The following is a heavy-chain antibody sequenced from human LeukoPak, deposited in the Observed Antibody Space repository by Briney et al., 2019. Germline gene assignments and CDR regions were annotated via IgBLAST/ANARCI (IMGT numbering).Heavy chain of an antibody. CDR3: ARDHGYGDYGMDV. J-gene: IGHJ6*02. D-gene: IGHD4-17*01. V-gene: IGHV3-30-3*01. CDR1: GFTFSRYA. Sequence: GGSLRLSCADSGFTFSRYAMPWVRQAPGKGLEWVAVISYDGSNKYYADSVKGRFSISRDNSKNTLYLQMNSLRAEDTAMYYCARDHGYGDYGMDVWGQGTTVTVSS. CDR2: ISYDGSNK.